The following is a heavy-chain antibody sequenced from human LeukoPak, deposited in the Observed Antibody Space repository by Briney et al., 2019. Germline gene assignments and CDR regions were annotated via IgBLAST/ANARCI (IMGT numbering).Heavy chain of an antibody. CDR3: AREAVRGVIISYFGY. Sequence: GSLRLSCAASGFTFSSYWMSWVRQAPGKGLEWVATIKQDGSEKYYVDSVKGRFTISRDNARNSLYLQMNSLRAEDTAVYYCAREAVRGVIISYFGYWGQGTLSPSPQ. V-gene: IGHV3-7*01. D-gene: IGHD3-10*01. J-gene: IGHJ4*02. CDR2: IKQDGSEK. CDR1: GFTFSSYW.